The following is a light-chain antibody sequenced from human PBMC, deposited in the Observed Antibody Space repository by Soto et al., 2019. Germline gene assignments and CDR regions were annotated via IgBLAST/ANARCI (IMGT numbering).Light chain of an antibody. CDR1: QSVISTY. V-gene: IGKV3-20*01. CDR2: GAS. J-gene: IGKJ5*01. CDR3: QQYGSSPIT. Sequence: EIVLTQSPGTLSLSPGERCTLSCSASQSVISTYLAWYQQKPGQAPRLLIYGASSRATGIPDRFSGSGSGTDFTLTISRLEPEDFAVYYCQQYGSSPITFGQGTRLEIK.